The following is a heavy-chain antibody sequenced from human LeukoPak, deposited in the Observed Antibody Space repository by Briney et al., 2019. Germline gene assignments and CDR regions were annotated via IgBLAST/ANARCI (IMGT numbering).Heavy chain of an antibody. CDR2: IKEDGSQK. V-gene: IGHV3-7*01. Sequence: PGGSLRLSCAGSGFTFSRYWMSWVRRAPGKGLEWVANIKEDGSQKYYVDSVKGRFTISRDNARNPLSLQMNSLRAEDTAVYYCARGMAMVGYFDYWGQGTLVTVSS. CDR1: GFTFSRYW. J-gene: IGHJ4*02. CDR3: ARGMAMVGYFDY. D-gene: IGHD2-8*01.